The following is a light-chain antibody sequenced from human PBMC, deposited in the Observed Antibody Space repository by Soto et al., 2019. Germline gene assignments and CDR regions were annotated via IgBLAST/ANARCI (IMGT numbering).Light chain of an antibody. V-gene: IGLV7-46*01. CDR1: TGAVTSGHW. J-gene: IGLJ3*02. CDR3: LLSYSGVRV. CDR2: DTS. Sequence: QSAVTQEPSLTVSPGGTVTLTCGSNTGAVTSGHWTYWFQQKPGQAPRTLIFDTSNKQSWTPARFSGSLLGGKAALTLSGAQPDDEADYYCLLSYSGVRVFGGGTKLTVL.